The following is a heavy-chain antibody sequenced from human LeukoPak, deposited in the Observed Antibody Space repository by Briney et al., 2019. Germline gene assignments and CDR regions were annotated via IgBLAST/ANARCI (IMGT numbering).Heavy chain of an antibody. D-gene: IGHD6-6*01. CDR2: IYHSGST. V-gene: IGHV4-38-2*02. J-gene: IGHJ4*02. CDR3: ARSIYGVGPFDY. CDR1: GYSISSADY. Sequence: SETLSLTCTVSGYSISSADYWGWIRQPPGRGLEWIGNIYHSGSTYYNPPLKSRVSISVDTSKTQFYLKLSSVTAADTAVYYCARSIYGVGPFDYWGQGTLVTVFS.